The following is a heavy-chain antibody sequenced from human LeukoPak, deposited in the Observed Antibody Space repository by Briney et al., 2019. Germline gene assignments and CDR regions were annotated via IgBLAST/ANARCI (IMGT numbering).Heavy chain of an antibody. CDR3: ATKTSNGDRYFAY. CDR1: VFTFSSYA. CDR2: ISPTTGTT. D-gene: IGHD4-17*01. J-gene: IGHJ4*02. Sequence: GGSLRLSYAASVFTFSSYAMSLIRQAPRKGLECLSAISPTTGTTFYPDCVKGLFTISRENSKNTLYLQMNILRAEDMAVYYCATKTSNGDRYFAYWGQGSLVTVSS. V-gene: IGHV3-23*01.